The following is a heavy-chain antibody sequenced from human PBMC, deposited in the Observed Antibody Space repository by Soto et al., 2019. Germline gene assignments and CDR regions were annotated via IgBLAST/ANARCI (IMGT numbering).Heavy chain of an antibody. CDR1: GGSISSYY. CDR2: IYYSGST. D-gene: IGHD1-26*01. V-gene: IGHV4-59*12. CDR3: ARDIEKGPFDP. Sequence: SETLSLTCTVSGGSISSYYWSWIRQPPGKGLEWIGYIYYSGSTNYNPSLKSRVTISVDTSKNQFSLKLSSVTAADTAVYYCARDIEKGPFDPWGQGTLVTVSS. J-gene: IGHJ5*02.